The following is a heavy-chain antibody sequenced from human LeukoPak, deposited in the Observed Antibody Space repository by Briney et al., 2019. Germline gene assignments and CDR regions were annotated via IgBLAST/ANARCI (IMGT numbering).Heavy chain of an antibody. CDR2: INHSGST. CDR1: GGSFSGYY. Sequence: SETLSLTCAVYGGSFSGYYWSWIRQPPGKGLEWVGEINHSGSTNYNPSLKSRVTISVDTSKNQFSLKLSSVTAADTAVYYCARGDYDSSGYAKPFDYWGQGTLVTVSS. J-gene: IGHJ4*02. D-gene: IGHD3-22*01. V-gene: IGHV4-34*01. CDR3: ARGDYDSSGYAKPFDY.